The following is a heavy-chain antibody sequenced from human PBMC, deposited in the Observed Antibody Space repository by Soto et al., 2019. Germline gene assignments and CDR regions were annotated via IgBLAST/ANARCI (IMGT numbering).Heavy chain of an antibody. V-gene: IGHV1-2*04. CDR1: EYTFAGYY. CDR3: ARGRGYCSRGTCYLYGMDV. J-gene: IGHJ6*02. D-gene: IGHD1-26*01. Sequence: ASVKVSCKSSEYTFAGYYMHWVRQAPGQGLEWMGWINPKSGGTNYAQKFQGWVTMTRDTSIRTAYMELRRLKSDDTAVYYCARGRGYCSRGTCYLYGMDVWGQGTTVTVSS. CDR2: INPKSGGT.